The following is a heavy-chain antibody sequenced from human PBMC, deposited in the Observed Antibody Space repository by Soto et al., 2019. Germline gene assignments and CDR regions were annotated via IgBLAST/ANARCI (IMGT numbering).Heavy chain of an antibody. V-gene: IGHV3-53*01. CDR3: VRVPVGYYDGMDV. CDR1: GFTVSSNY. CDR2: IYSGGST. J-gene: IGHJ6*02. Sequence: EVQLVESGGGLIQPGGSLRLSCAASGFTVSSNYMSWVRQAPGKGLEWVSVIYSGGSTYYADSVKGRFTISGDNPKNTLYLQRNSLRAEDTAVYYCVRVPVGYYDGMDVWGQGTTVTVSS.